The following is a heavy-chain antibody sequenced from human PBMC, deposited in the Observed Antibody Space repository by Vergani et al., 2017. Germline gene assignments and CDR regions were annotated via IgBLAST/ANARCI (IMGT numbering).Heavy chain of an antibody. J-gene: IGHJ3*02. CDR2: IYYSGST. CDR3: ARGDGGMIVFKDAFDI. Sequence: QVQLQESGPGLVKPSETLSLTCTVSGGSISSYYWSWIRQPPGKGLEWIGYIYYSGSTYYNPSLKSRVTISVDTSKNQFPLKLSSVTAADTAVYYCARGDGGMIVFKDAFDIWGQGTMVTVSS. CDR1: GGSISSYY. V-gene: IGHV4-59*12. D-gene: IGHD3-22*01.